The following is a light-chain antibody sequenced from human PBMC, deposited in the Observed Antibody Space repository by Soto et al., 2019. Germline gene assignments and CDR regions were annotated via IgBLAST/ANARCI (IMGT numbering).Light chain of an antibody. J-gene: IGKJ3*01. CDR3: QHLNSYPLT. CDR2: AAS. CDR1: QGISSY. Sequence: DIQVTQSPSFLSASVGDRVTISCRASQGISSYLAWYQQKPGKAPKILIYAASTLQSGVPSRFSGSGSGTEFTLPISSLQPEDFATYYCQHLNSYPLTFGPGTKVDIK. V-gene: IGKV1-9*01.